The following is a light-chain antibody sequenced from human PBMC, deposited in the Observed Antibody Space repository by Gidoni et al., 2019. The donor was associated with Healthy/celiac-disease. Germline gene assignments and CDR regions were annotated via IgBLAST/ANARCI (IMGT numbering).Light chain of an antibody. J-gene: IGKJ3*01. V-gene: IGKV1-39*01. CDR2: AAS. CDR3: QQSYSTPLT. Sequence: DIQMTPSPSSLSASVGDRVTITCRASQSISSYLNWYQQKPGKAPKLLIYAASSLQSGVPSRFSGSGSGTDFTLTISSLQPEDFATYYCQQSYSTPLTFXPXTKVDIK. CDR1: QSISSY.